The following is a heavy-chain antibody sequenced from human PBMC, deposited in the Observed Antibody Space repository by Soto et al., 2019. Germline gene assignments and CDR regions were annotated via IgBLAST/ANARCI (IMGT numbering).Heavy chain of an antibody. V-gene: IGHV4-39*01. D-gene: IGHD3-10*01. CDR2: IYYSGST. CDR3: ARGITIVRIDI. J-gene: IGHJ3*02. CDR1: GGSISSSSYY. Sequence: QLQLQESGPGLVKPSETLSLTCTVSGGSISSSSYYWGWIRQPPGKGLEWIGSIYYSGSTYYNPSLKSRVTISVDTSKNQFSLKLSSVTAADTAVYYCARGITIVRIDIWGQGTMVTVSS.